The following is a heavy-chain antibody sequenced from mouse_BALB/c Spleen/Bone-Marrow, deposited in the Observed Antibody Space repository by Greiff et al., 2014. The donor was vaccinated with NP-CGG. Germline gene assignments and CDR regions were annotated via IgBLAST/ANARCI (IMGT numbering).Heavy chain of an antibody. CDR2: INPNNGGT. V-gene: IGHV1-26*01. Sequence: VQLQQSGPELVKPGASVKFSSKPSDSPFTDYTIPWGKQSLGRALEWIGGINPNNGGTSYNQKFKGKATLTVDKSSSTAYMELRSLTSEDSAVYYCARSYGYERSWFAYWGQGTLVTVSA. J-gene: IGHJ3*01. CDR3: ARSYGYERSWFAY. CDR1: DSPFTDYT. D-gene: IGHD2-2*01.